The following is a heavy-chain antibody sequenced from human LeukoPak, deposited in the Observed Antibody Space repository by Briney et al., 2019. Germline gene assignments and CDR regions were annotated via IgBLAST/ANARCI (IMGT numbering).Heavy chain of an antibody. Sequence: PARSLTLSCAASAFILSSYGMHWVRQPPSRGLGWVAVISYDGSNKYYADSVKDRFTTTRDNSKNTLYQQMNRLRAEDTVFYYCAKDDRRYCSGGRCYDLGYWGQGTLVTVSS. CDR3: AKDDRRYCSGGRCYDLGY. D-gene: IGHD2-15*01. CDR1: AFILSSYG. CDR2: ISYDGSNK. J-gene: IGHJ4*02. V-gene: IGHV3-30*18.